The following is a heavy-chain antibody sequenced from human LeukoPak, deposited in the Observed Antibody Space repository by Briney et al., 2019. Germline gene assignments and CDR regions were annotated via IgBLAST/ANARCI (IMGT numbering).Heavy chain of an antibody. V-gene: IGHV1-2*06. Sequence: GASVKVSCKASGYTFTGYYMHWVRQAPGQGLEWMGRINPNSGGTNYAQKFQGRVTMTTKTSISTAYMELSGLRSDDTAIYYCAREGTVTGPFYMDVWGKGSTVTVSS. J-gene: IGHJ6*04. CDR2: INPNSGGT. D-gene: IGHD4-17*01. CDR3: AREGTVTGPFYMDV. CDR1: GYTFTGYY.